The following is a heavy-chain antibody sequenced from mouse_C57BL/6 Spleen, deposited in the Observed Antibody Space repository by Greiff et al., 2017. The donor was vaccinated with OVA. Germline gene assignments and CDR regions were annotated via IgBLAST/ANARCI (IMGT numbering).Heavy chain of an antibody. D-gene: IGHD2-2*01. Sequence: VQLQESGAELARPGASVKLSCKASGYTFTSYGISWVKQRTGQGLEWIGEIYPRSGNTYYNEKFKGKATLTADKSSSTAYMELRSLTSEDSAVYFCARKEDYGYDGFDYWGQGTTLTVSS. V-gene: IGHV1-81*01. J-gene: IGHJ2*01. CDR1: GYTFTSYG. CDR2: IYPRSGNT. CDR3: ARKEDYGYDGFDY.